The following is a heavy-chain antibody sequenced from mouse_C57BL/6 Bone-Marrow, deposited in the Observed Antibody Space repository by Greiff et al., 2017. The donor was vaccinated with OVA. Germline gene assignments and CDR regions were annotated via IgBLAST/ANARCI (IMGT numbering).Heavy chain of an antibody. CDR2: ISSGGSYT. CDR3: ARQGTVDY. J-gene: IGHJ2*01. D-gene: IGHD3-3*01. V-gene: IGHV5-6*01. CDR1: GFTFSSYG. Sequence: EVKVVESGGDLVKPGGSLKLSCAASGFTFSSYGMSWVRQTPDKRLEWVATISSGGSYTYYPDSVKGRFTISRDNAKNTLYLQMSSLKSEDTAVYYCARQGTVDYWGQGTTLTVSS.